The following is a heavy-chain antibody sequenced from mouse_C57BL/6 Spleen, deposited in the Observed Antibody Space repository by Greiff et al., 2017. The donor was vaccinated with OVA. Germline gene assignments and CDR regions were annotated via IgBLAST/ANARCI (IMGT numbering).Heavy chain of an antibody. V-gene: IGHV1-9*01. D-gene: IGHD2-5*01. Sequence: VQLQQSGAELMKPGASVKLSCKATGYTFPGYWLEWVKQRPGHGLAWIGKIFPGSGSTNYNEKFKGKATFTADTSSNTAYMQLSSLTTEDSAIYYCAKYSNYPYWYIDVWGTGTSVTVSS. CDR2: IFPGSGST. CDR3: AKYSNYPYWYIDV. CDR1: GYTFPGYW. J-gene: IGHJ1*03.